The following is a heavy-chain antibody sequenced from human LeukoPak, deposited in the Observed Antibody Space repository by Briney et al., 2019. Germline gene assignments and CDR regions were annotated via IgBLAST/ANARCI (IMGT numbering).Heavy chain of an antibody. V-gene: IGHV4-38-2*02. J-gene: IGHJ5*02. CDR3: ARYKWPNYFDP. CDR2: IYHSGRT. Sequence: SETLSLTCTVSGYSISSGYYWGWIRQPPGKGLEWIGSIYHSGRTFYNPSLKSRVTISLDTSKNHFSLNLNSVTAADTAVYYCARYKWPNYFDPWGQGTLVTVSS. CDR1: GYSISSGYY. D-gene: IGHD1-20*01.